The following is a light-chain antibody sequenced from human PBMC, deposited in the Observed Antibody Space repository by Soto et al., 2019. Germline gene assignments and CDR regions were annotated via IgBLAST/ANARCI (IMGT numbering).Light chain of an antibody. Sequence: QSALTQPASVSGSPGQSITISCTGTSSDVGSYNLVSWYQQHPGKAPKLMIYEGSKRPSGVSNRFSGSKSGNTASLTISGLQAEDEADYYCCSYAGSSTLYVFGTGTTLTVL. CDR1: SSDVGSYNL. CDR3: CSYAGSSTLYV. CDR2: EGS. J-gene: IGLJ1*01. V-gene: IGLV2-23*01.